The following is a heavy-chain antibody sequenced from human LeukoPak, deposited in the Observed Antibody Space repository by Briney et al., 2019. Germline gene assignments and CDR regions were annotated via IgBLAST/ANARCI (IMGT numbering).Heavy chain of an antibody. CDR1: GFTFSSYA. D-gene: IGHD2-21*01. Sequence: PGGSLRLSCAASGFTFSSYAMSWVRQAPGKGLEWVSAISAGGGTTYYADSVKGRFTISRDNSKYTLYLQMNSLRAEDTAVYYCANRPGDPYYYDYWGQGTLVTVSS. J-gene: IGHJ4*02. V-gene: IGHV3-23*01. CDR2: ISAGGGTT. CDR3: ANRPGDPYYYDY.